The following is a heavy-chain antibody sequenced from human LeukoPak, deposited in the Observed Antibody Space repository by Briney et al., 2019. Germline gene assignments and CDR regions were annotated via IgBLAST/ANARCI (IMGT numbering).Heavy chain of an antibody. D-gene: IGHD3-10*01. V-gene: IGHV3-30*03. J-gene: IGHJ4*02. CDR3: ARGLRYYGSGSYYVTFGY. CDR2: ISYDGSNK. Sequence: GGSLRLSCAASGFTFSSYGMHWVRQAPGKGLEWVAVISYDGSNKYYADSVKGRFTISRDNSKNTLYLQMNSLRSEDTAVYYCARGLRYYGSGSYYVTFGYWAREPWSPSPQ. CDR1: GFTFSSYG.